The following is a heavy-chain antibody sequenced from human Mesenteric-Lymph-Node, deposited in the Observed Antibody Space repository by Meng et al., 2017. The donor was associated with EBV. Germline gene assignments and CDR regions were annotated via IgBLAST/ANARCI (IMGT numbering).Heavy chain of an antibody. D-gene: IGHD1-26*01. Sequence: LPGPDSGAGLGKPSGTLSLTCTFAGGSSRSSTYYWGWIRQPPGKGLEWIGSIYYTGSTYYNPSLKSRVTIFVDTSKNRFSLKLSSVTAADTAVYYCASLSIVGASSYADYWGQGILVTVSS. CDR3: ASLSIVGASSYADY. CDR1: GGSSRSSTYY. V-gene: IGHV4-39*01. CDR2: IYYTGST. J-gene: IGHJ4*02.